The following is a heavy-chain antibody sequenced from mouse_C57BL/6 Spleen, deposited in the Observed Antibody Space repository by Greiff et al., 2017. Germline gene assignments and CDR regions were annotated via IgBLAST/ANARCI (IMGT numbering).Heavy chain of an antibody. CDR3: ARGGLQFAY. V-gene: IGHV2-2*01. CDR2: IWSGGST. D-gene: IGHD2-4*01. J-gene: IGHJ3*01. Sequence: VMLVESGPGLVQPSQSLSITCTVSGFSLTSYGVHWVRQSPGKGLEWLGVIWSGGSTDYNAAFISRLSISKDNSKSQVFFKMNSLQADDTAIYYCARGGLQFAYWGQGTLVTVSA. CDR1: GFSLTSYG.